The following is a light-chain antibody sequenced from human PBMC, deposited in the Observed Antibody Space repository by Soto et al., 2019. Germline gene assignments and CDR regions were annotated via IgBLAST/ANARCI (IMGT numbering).Light chain of an antibody. J-gene: IGLJ1*01. V-gene: IGLV2-14*03. CDR2: DVS. CDR1: TSDVGRYNY. Sequence: QSVLTQPASVSGSPGQSISISCTGTTSDVGRYNYVSWYQQHPGKAPKLMIYDVSYRPSWVSNRFSGSKSGITASLTISGLQAEDEADYYCTSFTTSSTYVLGTGTKVTVL. CDR3: TSFTTSSTYV.